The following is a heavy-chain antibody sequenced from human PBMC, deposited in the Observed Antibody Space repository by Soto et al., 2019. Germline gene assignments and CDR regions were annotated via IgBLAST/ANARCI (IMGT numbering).Heavy chain of an antibody. CDR3: AIGGTDSRLIIGDWFDP. D-gene: IGHD6-13*01. CDR2: ISHSGST. Sequence: QVQLQESGPGLVKPSETLSLTCGVSGGSISNNYWSWIRQPPGKGLEWIGYISHSGSTNYNPSLKSRVTISVDTSKKQVSLKLHSVTAADTAVYYCAIGGTDSRLIIGDWFDPWGQGTLVTVAS. J-gene: IGHJ5*02. V-gene: IGHV4-59*01. CDR1: GGSISNNY.